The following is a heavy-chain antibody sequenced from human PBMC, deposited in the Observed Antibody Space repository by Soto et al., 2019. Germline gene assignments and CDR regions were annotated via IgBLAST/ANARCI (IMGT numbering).Heavy chain of an antibody. V-gene: IGHV3-23*01. D-gene: IGHD3-22*01. CDR3: AKVRSHSYYDSSGYLNFDY. CDR1: GFTFSSYA. J-gene: IGHJ4*02. CDR2: ISGSGGST. Sequence: GCSLRLSCAASGFTFSSYAMSWVRQAPGKGLEWVSAISGSGGSTYYADSVKGRFTISRDNSKNTLYLQMNSLRAEDTAVYYCAKVRSHSYYDSSGYLNFDYWGQGTLVTVSS.